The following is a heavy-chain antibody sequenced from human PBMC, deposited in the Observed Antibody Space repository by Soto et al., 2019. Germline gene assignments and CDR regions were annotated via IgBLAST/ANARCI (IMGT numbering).Heavy chain of an antibody. V-gene: IGHV3-33*01. Sequence: GGSLRLSCAASAATFTGYGMHWVRQAPGKGLEWVAVIRFDGSNIYYADSVKGRFTISRDNARNMLYLQMNSLRAEDTAVYYCARDGVGSTAYFGYFDYWGLGTLVTVSS. CDR3: ARDGVGSTAYFGYFDY. J-gene: IGHJ4*02. CDR1: AATFTGYG. D-gene: IGHD1-26*01. CDR2: IRFDGSNI.